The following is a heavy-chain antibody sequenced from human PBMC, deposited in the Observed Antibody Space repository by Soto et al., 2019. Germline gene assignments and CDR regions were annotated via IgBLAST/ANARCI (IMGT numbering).Heavy chain of an antibody. CDR1: GFTFNNYA. CDR3: AKHLFTYYYYGMDV. J-gene: IGHJ6*02. V-gene: IGHV3-23*01. Sequence: GGSLRLSCAASGFTFNNYAMSWVRQAPGKGLEWVSAISGSGGSTYYADSVRGRFTISRDNSKDTLHVQMNSLRAEDTAVYYCAKHLFTYYYYGMDVWGQGTTVTVSS. CDR2: ISGSGGST.